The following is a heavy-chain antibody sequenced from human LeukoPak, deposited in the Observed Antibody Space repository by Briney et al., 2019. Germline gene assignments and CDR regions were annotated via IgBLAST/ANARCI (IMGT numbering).Heavy chain of an antibody. CDR1: GYTSSSPD. CDR2: MNPRDDT. Sequence: GASVKVSCKASGYTSSSPDINWVRQATGRGLEWLGWMNPRDDTGYAQRFQGRVTLTRDRSTNTAYMEISSLRSEDTAVYYCARGRFRGGITIFGVVQTPYYYYMDVWGKGTTVTVSS. V-gene: IGHV1-8*01. D-gene: IGHD3-3*01. J-gene: IGHJ6*03. CDR3: ARGRFRGGITIFGVVQTPYYYYMDV.